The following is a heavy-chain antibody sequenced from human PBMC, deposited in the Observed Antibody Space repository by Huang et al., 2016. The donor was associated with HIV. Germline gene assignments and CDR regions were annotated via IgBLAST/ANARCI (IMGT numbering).Heavy chain of an antibody. CDR3: ARNHDFWRGRMFAISYFDV. V-gene: IGHV4-39*01. Sequence: QMRFQESGPGLVKPSGTLSLTCNVSGGSINTGRYYWGWIRQPPGKGLEWVGSLSYTGKMYYDPFRKVRLHMSADTSKNQFSLNLSSVTAADTAIYYCARNHDFWRGRMFAISYFDVWGRGTLVTVAS. CDR1: GGSINTGRYY. J-gene: IGHJ2*01. CDR2: LSYTGKM. D-gene: IGHD3-3*01.